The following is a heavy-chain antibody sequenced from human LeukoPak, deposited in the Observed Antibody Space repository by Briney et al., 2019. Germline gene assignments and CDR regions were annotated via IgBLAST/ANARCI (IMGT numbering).Heavy chain of an antibody. CDR3: ARAWGYCSGGSCMTGYFDY. V-gene: IGHV1-2*04. CDR2: INPNSGGT. Sequence: ASVKVSCKASGYTFTGYYMHWVRQAPGQGLEWMGWINPNSGGTNYAQKFQGWVTMTRDTSISTAYMELSRLRSDDTAVYYCARAWGYCSGGSCMTGYFDYWGQGTLVTVSS. J-gene: IGHJ4*02. D-gene: IGHD2-15*01. CDR1: GYTFTGYY.